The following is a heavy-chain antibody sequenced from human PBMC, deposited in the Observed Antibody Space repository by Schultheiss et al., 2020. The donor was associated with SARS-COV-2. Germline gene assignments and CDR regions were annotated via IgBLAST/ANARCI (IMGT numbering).Heavy chain of an antibody. CDR1: GGSVNTYS. CDR3: ARNYYYGSGSYDY. CDR2: IYDSGST. J-gene: IGHJ4*02. D-gene: IGHD3-10*01. V-gene: IGHV4-59*02. Sequence: SETLSLTCTVSGGSVNTYSWIWIRQPPGKGLEWIGFIYDSGSTNYNPSLKSRVTISIDTSKNQFSLKLSSVTAADTAVYYCARNYYYGSGSYDYWGQGTLVTVSS.